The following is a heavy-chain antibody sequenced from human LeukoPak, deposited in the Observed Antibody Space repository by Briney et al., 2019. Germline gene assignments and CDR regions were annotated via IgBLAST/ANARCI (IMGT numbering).Heavy chain of an antibody. CDR1: GFTFSSYE. Sequence: GGSLRLSCAASGFTFSSYEMNWVRQAPGKGLEWVSYISNSGTAIYYADSVKGRFTISRDNAKNSLYLQMNSLRAEDTAVYYCARDEKTGTTHAFDIWGQGTMVTVSS. J-gene: IGHJ3*02. V-gene: IGHV3-48*03. CDR3: ARDEKTGTTHAFDI. D-gene: IGHD1-7*01. CDR2: ISNSGTAI.